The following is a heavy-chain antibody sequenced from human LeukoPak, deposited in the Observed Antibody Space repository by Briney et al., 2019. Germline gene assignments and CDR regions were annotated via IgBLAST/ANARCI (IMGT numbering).Heavy chain of an antibody. V-gene: IGHV7-4-1*02. CDR2: INTNTGNP. Sequence: INTNTGNPTYAQGFTGRFVFSLDTSVSTAYLQISSLKAEDTAVYYCARDRDPPQQLVTDWGQGTLVTVSS. CDR3: ARDRDPPQQLVTD. J-gene: IGHJ4*02. D-gene: IGHD6-13*01.